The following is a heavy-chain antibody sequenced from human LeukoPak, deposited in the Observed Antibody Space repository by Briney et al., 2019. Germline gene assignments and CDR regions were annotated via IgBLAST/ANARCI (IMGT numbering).Heavy chain of an antibody. D-gene: IGHD3-16*02. Sequence: GGSLRLSCAASGFTFSSYGMHWVRQAPGKGLEWVAVIWYGGSNKYYADSVKGRFTISRDNSKNTLHLQMNSLRAEDTAVYYCAFLSEYYFDYWGQGTLVTVSS. J-gene: IGHJ4*02. CDR2: IWYGGSNK. V-gene: IGHV3-33*08. CDR3: AFLSEYYFDY. CDR1: GFTFSSYG.